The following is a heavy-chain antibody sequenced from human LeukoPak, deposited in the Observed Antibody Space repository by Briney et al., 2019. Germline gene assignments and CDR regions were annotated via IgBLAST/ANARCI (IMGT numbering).Heavy chain of an antibody. Sequence: SETLSLICTVSGGSIVSHYWNWIRQPPGKGLEWIGYIYYSGSTNYNPSLKSRATISVDTSKNQFSLKLSSVTAADTAVYYCARRNYGSGSSFDYWGQGTLVTVSS. J-gene: IGHJ4*02. D-gene: IGHD3-10*01. V-gene: IGHV4-59*08. CDR1: GGSIVSHY. CDR3: ARRNYGSGSSFDY. CDR2: IYYSGST.